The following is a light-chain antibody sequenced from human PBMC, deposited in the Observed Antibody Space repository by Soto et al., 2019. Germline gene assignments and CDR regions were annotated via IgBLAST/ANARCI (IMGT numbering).Light chain of an antibody. CDR1: QSISSY. J-gene: IGKJ2*01. V-gene: IGKV1-39*01. CDR2: AAS. CDR3: QQSYRTPYT. Sequence: DIQMTQSPSSLSASVGDRVTITCRASQSISSYLNWYQQKPGKAPKLLIYAASSLQSGVPSRFSGSGSGTDFPLTISSLQPEDFATYYWQQSYRTPYTCGQGTKLEIK.